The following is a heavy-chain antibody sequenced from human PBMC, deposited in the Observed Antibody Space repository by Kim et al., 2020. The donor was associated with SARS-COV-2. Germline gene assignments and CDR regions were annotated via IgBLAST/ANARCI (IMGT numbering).Heavy chain of an antibody. CDR2: INPNSGGT. J-gene: IGHJ4*02. V-gene: IGHV1-2*02. Sequence: ASVKVSCKASGYTFTGYYMHWVRQAPGQGLEWMGWINPNSGGTNYAQKFQGRVTMTRDTSISTAYMELSRLRSDDTAVYYCARDPDFWSGTAYDYWGQGTLVTVSS. CDR3: ARDPDFWSGTAYDY. CDR1: GYTFTGYY. D-gene: IGHD3-3*01.